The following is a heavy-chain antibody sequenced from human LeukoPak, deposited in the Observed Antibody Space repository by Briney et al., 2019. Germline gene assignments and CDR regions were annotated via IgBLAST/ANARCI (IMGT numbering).Heavy chain of an antibody. CDR1: GDSISRYY. D-gene: IGHD4-17*01. J-gene: IGHJ4*02. CDR2: IYYSGNT. V-gene: IGHV4-59*01. Sequence: KPSETLSLTCTVSGDSISRYYWSWIRQSPGKGLEWIGYIYYSGNTNYNPSLKSRVTIFVDTSKNQISLKLTSVTAADTAVYYCARLQATVSIHSYFDYWGQGTLVTVSS. CDR3: ARLQATVSIHSYFDY.